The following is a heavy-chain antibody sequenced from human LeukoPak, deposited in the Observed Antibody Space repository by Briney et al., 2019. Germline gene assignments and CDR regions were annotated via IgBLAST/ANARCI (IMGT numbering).Heavy chain of an antibody. CDR3: ARGARIAVAVTGRFDY. CDR2: INPNSGGT. V-gene: IGHV1-2*02. CDR1: GYTFTGYY. D-gene: IGHD6-19*01. Sequence: ASVKVSCKASGYTFTGYYMHWVRQAPGQGLEWMGWINPNSGGTNYAQKFQGRVTMTRDTSISTAYMELSRLRSDDTAVYYCARGARIAVAVTGRFDYWGQGTLVTVSS. J-gene: IGHJ4*02.